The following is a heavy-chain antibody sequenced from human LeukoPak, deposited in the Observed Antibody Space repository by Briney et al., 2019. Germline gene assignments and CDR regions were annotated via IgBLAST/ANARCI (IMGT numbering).Heavy chain of an antibody. J-gene: IGHJ4*02. Sequence: GGSLRLSCAASGFTFSSYGMHWVRQAPGKGLEWVALIWFDGSNKYYADSVKGRFTISRDNSKNTLYLQMNSLRAEDTAVYYCARDSGWYSGPYYFDYWGQGTLVTVSS. D-gene: IGHD6-19*01. CDR2: IWFDGSNK. V-gene: IGHV3-33*01. CDR1: GFTFSSYG. CDR3: ARDSGWYSGPYYFDY.